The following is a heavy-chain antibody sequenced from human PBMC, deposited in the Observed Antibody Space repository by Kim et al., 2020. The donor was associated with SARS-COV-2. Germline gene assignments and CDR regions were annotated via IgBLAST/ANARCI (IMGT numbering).Heavy chain of an antibody. D-gene: IGHD3-3*01. CDR1: GGYFNDYC. Sequence: SETLSLTCAVYGGYFNDYCWSWIRQAPGKGLEWIGEINHNGRTYHNPSLQSRVTLAVDPSKNQFSLKLNSLTAADTAVYFCAREVGKHITIFEIVRSYGYFDSWGQGTPVTVSS. J-gene: IGHJ4*02. CDR3: AREVGKHITIFEIVRSYGYFDS. CDR2: INHNGRT. V-gene: IGHV4-34*01.